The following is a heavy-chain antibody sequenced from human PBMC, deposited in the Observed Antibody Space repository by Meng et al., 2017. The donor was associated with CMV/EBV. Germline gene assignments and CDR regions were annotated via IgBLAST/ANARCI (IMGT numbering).Heavy chain of an antibody. CDR3: ARDPPVRSYYDFWSSFYLQNYYYGMDV. Sequence: ASVKVSCKASGYTFTGYYMHWVRQAPGQGLEWMGWINPNSGGTNYAQKFQGRVTMTRDTSISTAYMELSRLRSDDTAVYYCARDPPVRSYYDFWSSFYLQNYYYGMDVWGQGTTVTVSS. CDR1: GYTFTGYY. V-gene: IGHV1-2*02. D-gene: IGHD3-3*01. J-gene: IGHJ6*02. CDR2: INPNSGGT.